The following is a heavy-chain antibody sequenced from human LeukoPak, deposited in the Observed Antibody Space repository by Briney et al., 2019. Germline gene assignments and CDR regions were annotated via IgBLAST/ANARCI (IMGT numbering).Heavy chain of an antibody. Sequence: GGSLRLSCAASGFTFSTYSMNWVRQAPGKGLEWVSSISSRSHYIYYADSVKGRFTISRDNAKNSLYLQMNSLRAEDTAVYYCSGLYNYGMDVWGQGTTVTVSS. CDR2: ISSRSHYI. J-gene: IGHJ6*02. CDR3: SGLYNYGMDV. V-gene: IGHV3-21*01. CDR1: GFTFSTYS.